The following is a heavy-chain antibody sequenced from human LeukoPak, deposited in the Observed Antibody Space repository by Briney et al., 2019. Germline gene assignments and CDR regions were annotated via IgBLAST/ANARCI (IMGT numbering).Heavy chain of an antibody. V-gene: IGHV1-2*02. CDR1: GYTFTGYY. D-gene: IGHD3-10*01. CDR2: INPNSGGT. J-gene: IGHJ4*02. CDR3: ARDWGQYCYGSGSYYKYYYFDY. Sequence: ASVKVSCKASGYTFTGYYMYWVRQAPGQGLEWMGWINPNSGGTNYAQKFQGRVTMTRDTSISTAYMELSRLRSDDTAVYYCARDWGQYCYGSGSYYKYYYFDYRGQGTLVTVSS.